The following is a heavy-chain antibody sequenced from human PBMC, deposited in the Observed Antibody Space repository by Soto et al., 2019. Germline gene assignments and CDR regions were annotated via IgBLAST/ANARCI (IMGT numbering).Heavy chain of an antibody. J-gene: IGHJ6*02. Sequence: GGSLRLSCAASGFTFSSYSMNWVRQAPGKGLEWVSYISSSSSTIYYADSVKGRFTISRDNAKNSLYLQMNSLRAEDTAVYYCARVKVRTSYYYDSSGYYYYYYGMDVWGQGTTVTVSS. CDR1: GFTFSSYS. CDR2: ISSSSSTI. D-gene: IGHD3-22*01. V-gene: IGHV3-48*04. CDR3: ARVKVRTSYYYDSSGYYYYYYGMDV.